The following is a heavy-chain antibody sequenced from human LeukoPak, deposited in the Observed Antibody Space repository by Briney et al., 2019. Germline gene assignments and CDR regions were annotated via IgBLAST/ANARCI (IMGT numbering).Heavy chain of an antibody. CDR1: GYTFTSYG. J-gene: IGHJ4*02. V-gene: IGHV1-18*01. CDR2: ISAYNGNT. CDR3: ARDKGDSDAPSFDY. Sequence: GASVKVSCKASGYTFTSYGISWVRQAPGQGLEWMGWISAYNGNTNYAQKLQARVTMTTDTSTSTAYMELRSLRSDDTAVYYCARDKGDSDAPSFDYWGQGTLVTVSS. D-gene: IGHD3-10*01.